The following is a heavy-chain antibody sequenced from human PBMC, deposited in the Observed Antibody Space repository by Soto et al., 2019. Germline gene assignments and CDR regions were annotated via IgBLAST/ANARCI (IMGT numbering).Heavy chain of an antibody. V-gene: IGHV4-31*03. J-gene: IGHJ4*02. D-gene: IGHD6-13*01. CDR2: IYYSGTT. CDR1: GGSISSGGYY. Sequence: SETLSLTCTVSGGSISSGGYYWSWIRQHPGRGLEWIGSIYYSGTTDYNPSLRSRLIISVDTSTNQFSLELSSVTAADTAVYYCARRGEEWAATSTSFDSWGQGILVTVSS. CDR3: ARRGEEWAATSTSFDS.